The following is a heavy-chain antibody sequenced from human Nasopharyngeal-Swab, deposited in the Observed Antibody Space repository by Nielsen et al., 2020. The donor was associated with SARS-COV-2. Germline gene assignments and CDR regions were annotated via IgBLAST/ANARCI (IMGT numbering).Heavy chain of an antibody. J-gene: IGHJ4*02. CDR3: ARADAYSNYGSLDS. CDR1: GFTFSSYG. D-gene: IGHD4-11*01. Sequence: GESLKISCAASGFTFSSYGMHWVRQAPGKGLEWVAVISYDGSNKYYADSVKGRFTISRDNSKNTLYLQMNSLRAEDTAVYYCARADAYSNYGSLDSWGQGNLVTVSS. V-gene: IGHV3-30*03. CDR2: ISYDGSNK.